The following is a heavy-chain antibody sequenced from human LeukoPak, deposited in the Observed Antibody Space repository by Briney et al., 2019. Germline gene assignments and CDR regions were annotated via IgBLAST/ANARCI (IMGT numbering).Heavy chain of an antibody. D-gene: IGHD4-23*01. Sequence: GGSLRLSRAASGFTFSSYSMNWVRQAPGKGLEWVSYISSSSSTIYYADSVKGRFTISRDNAKNSLYLQMNSLRAEDTAVYYCARGGWGRSTVVTEGYYFDYWGQGTLVTVSS. CDR3: ARGGWGRSTVVTEGYYFDY. CDR1: GFTFSSYS. V-gene: IGHV3-48*01. CDR2: ISSSSSTI. J-gene: IGHJ4*02.